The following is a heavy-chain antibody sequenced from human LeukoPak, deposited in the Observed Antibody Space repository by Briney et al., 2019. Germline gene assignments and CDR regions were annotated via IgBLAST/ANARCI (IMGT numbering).Heavy chain of an antibody. CDR2: ISAYNGNT. J-gene: IGHJ5*02. CDR3: ARFRVVPAASDWFDP. D-gene: IGHD2-2*01. CDR1: GYAFTSYG. V-gene: IGHV1-18*01. Sequence: ASVKVSCKASGYAFTSYGISWVRQAPGQGLEWMGWISAYNGNTNYAQKLQGRVTMTTDTSTSTAYMELRSLRSDDTAVYYCARFRVVPAASDWFDPWGQGTLVTVSS.